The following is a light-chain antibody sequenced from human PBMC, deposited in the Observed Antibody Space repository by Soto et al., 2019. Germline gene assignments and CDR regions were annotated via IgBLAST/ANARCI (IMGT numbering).Light chain of an antibody. Sequence: DFQMTQSPSSRSASVGDTVTLTCRASQGFTNYLAWYQQKPGKAPKLLIYAASTLQSGVPPRFSGSGSGTHFTLTISSLQPEDAATYYCQKYNTAPYTFGQGTRLEIK. CDR1: QGFTNY. CDR3: QKYNTAPYT. V-gene: IGKV1-27*01. J-gene: IGKJ5*01. CDR2: AAS.